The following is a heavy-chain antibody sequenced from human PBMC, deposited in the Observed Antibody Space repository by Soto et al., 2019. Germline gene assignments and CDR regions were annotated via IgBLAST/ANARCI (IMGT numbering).Heavy chain of an antibody. CDR2: TNPYGSTT. D-gene: IGHD3-10*01. CDR1: GFTLSNYA. CDR3: ARDPAFGALDY. J-gene: IGHJ4*02. Sequence: GGSLRLSCAASGFTLSNYAVNWVRQAPGKGLEWVSDTNPYGSTTSYVDSVKGRFTVSRDNAKNSLYLQMNSLRVEDTAVYYCARDPAFGALDYWGLGTLVTVSS. V-gene: IGHV3-7*01.